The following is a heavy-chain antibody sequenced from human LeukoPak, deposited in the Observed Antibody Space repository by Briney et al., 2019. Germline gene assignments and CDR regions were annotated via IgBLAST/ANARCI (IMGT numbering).Heavy chain of an antibody. J-gene: IGHJ5*02. V-gene: IGHV3-23*01. Sequence: PGGSLRLSCAASGFTYSSYAMSWVRQAPGKGLEWVSAISGSGGSTYYADSVKGRFTISRDNSKNTLYLQMNSLRAEDTAVYYCAKVRDCSGGSCYQPLGWFDPWGQGTLVTVSS. CDR2: ISGSGGST. CDR3: AKVRDCSGGSCYQPLGWFDP. D-gene: IGHD2-15*01. CDR1: GFTYSSYA.